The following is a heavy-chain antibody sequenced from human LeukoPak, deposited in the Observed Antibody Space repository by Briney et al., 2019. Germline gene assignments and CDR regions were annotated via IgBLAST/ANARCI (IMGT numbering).Heavy chain of an antibody. Sequence: SETLSLTCTVSGGSISSYYWSWIRQPPGKGLEWIGYIYYSGSTNYNPSLKSRVTISVDTSKNQFSLKLSSVTAADTAVYYCARAGGQQYFDYWGQGTLVTVSS. CDR1: GGSISSYY. CDR3: ARAGGQQYFDY. V-gene: IGHV4-59*01. J-gene: IGHJ4*02. CDR2: IYYSGST. D-gene: IGHD6-13*01.